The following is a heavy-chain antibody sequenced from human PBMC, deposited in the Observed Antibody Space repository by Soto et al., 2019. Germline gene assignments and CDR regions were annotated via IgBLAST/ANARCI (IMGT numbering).Heavy chain of an antibody. D-gene: IGHD6-13*01. CDR3: ARGGGIHVNWFDP. CDR1: GGTFSSYA. Sequence: QVQLVQSGAEVKKPGSSVKVSCKASGGTFSSYAISWVRQAPGQGLEWMGGIIPIFGTANYAQKFQGRVTITADESTSTAYMGLSSMRSEDKAGYCCARGGGIHVNWFDPWGQGTLVTVSS. CDR2: IIPIFGTA. J-gene: IGHJ5*02. V-gene: IGHV1-69*01.